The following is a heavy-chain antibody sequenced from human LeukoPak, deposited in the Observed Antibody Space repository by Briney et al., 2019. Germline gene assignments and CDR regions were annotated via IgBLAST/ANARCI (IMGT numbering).Heavy chain of an antibody. J-gene: IGHJ1*01. V-gene: IGHV3-7*01. CDR3: ARDRYFGA. CDR2: IKEDGSES. Sequence: GGSLRLSCAASGFTFSNYWMSWVRQAPGEGLEWVANIKEDGSESHYVGSVKGRFTISRDNAKKSLYLQMNSLRVEDTAVYFCARDRYFGAWGQGTLITVSS. D-gene: IGHD3-10*01. CDR1: GFTFSNYW.